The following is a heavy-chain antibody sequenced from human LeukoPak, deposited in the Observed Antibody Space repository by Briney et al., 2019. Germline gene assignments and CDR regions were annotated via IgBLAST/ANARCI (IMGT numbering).Heavy chain of an antibody. CDR2: IHSSSSSI. J-gene: IGHJ3*02. CDR1: GFPFNTYS. CDR3: ARDRLGAGSFDI. Sequence: GGSLRLSCAASGFPFNTYSMNWVRQAPGKGLEWISYIHSSSSSIYYADSVKGRFTISRDNAKNSLYLQMNSLRDEDTAVYYCARDRLGAGSFDIWGQGTMVTVSS. V-gene: IGHV3-48*02. D-gene: IGHD7-27*01.